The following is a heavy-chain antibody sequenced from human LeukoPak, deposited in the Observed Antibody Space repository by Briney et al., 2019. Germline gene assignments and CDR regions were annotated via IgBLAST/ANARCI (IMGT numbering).Heavy chain of an antibody. D-gene: IGHD3-3*01. J-gene: IGHJ4*02. V-gene: IGHV3-7*01. CDR1: GFIFTSYW. CDR3: ARHVRFEGGDY. Sequence: PGGSLRLSCAASGFIFTSYWMSWVRQAPGKGLEWVANIKQDGSEKYYVDSVKGRFTISRDNAKNSLFLQMSSLRAEDTAGYYCARHVRFEGGDYGGQGTLVTVSS. CDR2: IKQDGSEK.